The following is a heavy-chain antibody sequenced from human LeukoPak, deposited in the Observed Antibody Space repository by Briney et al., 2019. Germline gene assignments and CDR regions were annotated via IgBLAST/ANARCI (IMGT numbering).Heavy chain of an antibody. J-gene: IGHJ4*02. CDR1: GYTFASYD. Sequence: ASMKVSCKASGYTFASYDINWVRQATGQGLEWMGWMNPNSGNTGYAQKFQGRVTITRNTSISTAYMELSSLRSEDTAVYYCARFASYAGGDYWGQGTLVTVSS. CDR2: MNPNSGNT. CDR3: ARFASYAGGDY. V-gene: IGHV1-8*03. D-gene: IGHD2-2*01.